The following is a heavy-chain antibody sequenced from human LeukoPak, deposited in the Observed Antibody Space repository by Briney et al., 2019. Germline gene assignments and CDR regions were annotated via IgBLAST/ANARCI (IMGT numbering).Heavy chain of an antibody. CDR1: GGSISGYY. V-gene: IGHV4-59*01. CDR2: IFYSGST. Sequence: SETLSLICNVSGGSISGYYWSWIRQPPGEGLDWIGYIFYSGSTHYNPSLKSRLTISVDMSENQFSLKLTSVTAADTAVYFCARGGSTTWAKFDSWGQGALVTVSA. D-gene: IGHD6-13*01. CDR3: ARGGSTTWAKFDS. J-gene: IGHJ4*02.